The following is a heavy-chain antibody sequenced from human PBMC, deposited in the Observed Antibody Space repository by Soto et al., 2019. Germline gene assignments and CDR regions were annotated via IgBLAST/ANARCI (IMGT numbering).Heavy chain of an antibody. D-gene: IGHD6-6*01. CDR3: ARDRRDSSFCSTSGPPRDGMDF. J-gene: IGHJ6*02. Sequence: GASVKVSCKASGGTFSSYAISWVRQAPGQGLEWMGGIIPIFGTANYAQKFQGRVTITADESTSTAYMELSSLRSEDTAVYYCARDRRDSSFCSTSGPPRDGMDFWGQGTSVIVSS. V-gene: IGHV1-69*13. CDR2: IIPIFGTA. CDR1: GGTFSSYA.